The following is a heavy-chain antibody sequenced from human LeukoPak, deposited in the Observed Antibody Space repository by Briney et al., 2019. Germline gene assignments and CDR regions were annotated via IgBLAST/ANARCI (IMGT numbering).Heavy chain of an antibody. CDR1: AGTFSSYA. D-gene: IGHD3-22*01. V-gene: IGHV1-69*04. Sequence: SVKVSCKASAGTFSSYATSGVRQAAGQGLEWMGRIIPILGIANYAQKFQDRVTITAYKSTSTAYMELGSLRSEDTAVYSCARAAASYYYDRSGCCLDYCGQGTLVTVSS. J-gene: IGHJ4*02. CDR3: ARAAASYYYDRSGCCLDY. CDR2: IIPILGIA.